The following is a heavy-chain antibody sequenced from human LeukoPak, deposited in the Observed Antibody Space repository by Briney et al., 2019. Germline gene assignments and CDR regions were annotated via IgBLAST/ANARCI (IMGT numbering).Heavy chain of an antibody. CDR1: GYTFCDYY. D-gene: IGHD5-12*01. CDR2: INPHSGGT. V-gene: IGHV1-2*02. Sequence: VKVSCKASGYTFCDYYLHWVRKAPGHGLEWMGWINPHSGGTQYAQKFQGRVTMTRDTSISTGYMELSRLRSDDTAVYFCAREIVATIGGAFDIWGQATMVTVSS. J-gene: IGHJ3*02. CDR3: AREIVATIGGAFDI.